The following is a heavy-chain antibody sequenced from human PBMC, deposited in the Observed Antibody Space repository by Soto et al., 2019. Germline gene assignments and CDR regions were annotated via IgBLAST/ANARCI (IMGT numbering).Heavy chain of an antibody. CDR3: ASLQVSSFDP. CDR2: IIPILGIA. Sequence: QVQLVQSGAEVKKPGSSVKVSCKASGGTFSSYTISWVRQAPGQGLEWMGRIIPILGIANYAQKFQGRVTITADKSTSTAYMELSSLRSEDTAVCYWASLQVSSFDPWGQGTLVTVSS. J-gene: IGHJ5*02. D-gene: IGHD6-13*01. V-gene: IGHV1-69*02. CDR1: GGTFSSYT.